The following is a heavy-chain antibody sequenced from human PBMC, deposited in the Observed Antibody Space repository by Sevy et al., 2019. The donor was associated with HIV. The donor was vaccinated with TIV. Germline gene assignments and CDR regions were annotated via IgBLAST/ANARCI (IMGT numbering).Heavy chain of an antibody. V-gene: IGHV1-18*01. CDR2: ISAYNGNT. CDR1: GYTFTSYC. D-gene: IGHD2-15*01. CDR3: ARAPIVVVVAATSKYYYYGMDV. J-gene: IGHJ6*02. Sequence: ASVKVSCKASGYTFTSYCISWVRQAPGQGLEWMGWISAYNGNTNYAQKLQGRVTMTTDTSTSTAYMELRSLRSDDTAVYYCARAPIVVVVAATSKYYYYGMDVWGQGTTVTVSS.